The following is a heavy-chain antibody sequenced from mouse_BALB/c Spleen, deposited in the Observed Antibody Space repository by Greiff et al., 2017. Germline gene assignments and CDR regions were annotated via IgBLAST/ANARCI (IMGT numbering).Heavy chain of an antibody. CDR2: INPSNGRT. CDR3: AREGGDY. CDR1: GYTFTSYW. J-gene: IGHJ2*01. Sequence: QVKLQQPGAELVKPGASVKLSCKASGYTFTSYWMHWVKQRPGQGLEWIGEINPSNGRTNYNEKFKSKATLTVDKSSSTAYMERARLTSEDSAIYYCAREGGDYWGQGTTLTVSS. V-gene: IGHV1S81*02.